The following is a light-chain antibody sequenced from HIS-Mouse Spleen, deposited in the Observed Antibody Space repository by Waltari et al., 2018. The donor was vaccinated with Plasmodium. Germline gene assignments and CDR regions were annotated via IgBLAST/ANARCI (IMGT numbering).Light chain of an antibody. CDR1: QRVSSY. CDR2: AAS. Sequence: EIVLTQSPATLSLSPGERATLSCRASQRVSSYLAGYQQKPGQAPRLLIDAASNSATGIPARFSGSGSGTDFTLTISSLEPEDFAVYYCQQRSNWPRVLTFGGGTKVEIK. CDR3: QQRSNWPRVLT. J-gene: IGKJ4*01. V-gene: IGKV3-11*01.